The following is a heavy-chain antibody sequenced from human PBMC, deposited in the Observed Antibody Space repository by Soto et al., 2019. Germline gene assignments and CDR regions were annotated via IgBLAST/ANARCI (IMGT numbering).Heavy chain of an antibody. CDR2: ISCDGSNK. V-gene: IGHV3-30*18. CDR1: GFTFSSYG. Sequence: QVQLVESGGGVVQPGRSLRLSCAASGFTFSSYGMHWVRQAPGKGLEWVAVISCDGSNKYYADSVKGRFTISRDNSKNTLYLQMNSMRAEDTAVYYCANILVGGLIENFDYWGQGTLVTVSS. J-gene: IGHJ4*02. D-gene: IGHD2-21*01. CDR3: ANILVGGLIENFDY.